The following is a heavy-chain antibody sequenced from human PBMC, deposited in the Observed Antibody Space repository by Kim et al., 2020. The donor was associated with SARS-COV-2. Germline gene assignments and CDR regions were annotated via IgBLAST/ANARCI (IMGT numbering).Heavy chain of an antibody. V-gene: IGHV1-69*04. CDR3: ARDGGIAAAGTVFDY. Sequence: SVKVSCKASGGTFSSYAISWVRQAPGQGLEWMGRIIPILGIANYAQKFQGRVTITADKSTSTAYMELSSLRSEDTAVYYCARDGGIAAAGTVFDYWGQGTLVTVSS. CDR1: GGTFSSYA. CDR2: IIPILGIA. J-gene: IGHJ4*02. D-gene: IGHD6-13*01.